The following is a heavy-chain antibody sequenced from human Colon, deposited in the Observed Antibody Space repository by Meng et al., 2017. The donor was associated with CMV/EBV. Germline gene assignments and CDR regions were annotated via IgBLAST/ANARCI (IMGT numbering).Heavy chain of an antibody. CDR3: ARGGGAVGYYYYGMDV. CDR1: GFTVSSNY. J-gene: IGHJ6*02. CDR2: IYSCGST. D-gene: IGHD6-19*01. Sequence: GESLKISCAASGFTVSSNYMSWVRQAPGKGLEWVSVIYSCGSTNYADSVKGRFTISRDNSKNTLYLQMNSLRAEDTAVYYCARGGGAVGYYYYGMDVWGQGTTVTVSS. V-gene: IGHV3-66*03.